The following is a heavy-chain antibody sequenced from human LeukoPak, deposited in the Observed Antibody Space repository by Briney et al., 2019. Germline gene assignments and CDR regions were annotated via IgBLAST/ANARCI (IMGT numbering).Heavy chain of an antibody. V-gene: IGHV3-9*01. Sequence: GRSLRLSCAASGFTFDDYAMHWVRQAPGEGLEWVSGISWNSGSIGYADSVKGRFTISRDNAKNSLYLQMNSLRAEDTAVYYCARDGVVGATSRSNYYYYYMDVWGKGTTVTISS. J-gene: IGHJ6*03. CDR1: GFTFDDYA. D-gene: IGHD1-26*01. CDR2: ISWNSGSI. CDR3: ARDGVVGATSRSNYYYYYMDV.